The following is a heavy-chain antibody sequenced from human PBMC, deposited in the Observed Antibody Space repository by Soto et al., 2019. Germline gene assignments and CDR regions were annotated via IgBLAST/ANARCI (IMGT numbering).Heavy chain of an antibody. CDR3: ARGCNYCSGGSFYCGGVRY. CDR1: GGSFSGYY. Sequence: QVQLQQWGAGLLKPSETLSLTCAVYGGSFSGYYWSWIRQPPGKGLEWIGEINHSGSTNYNPSLKSRVTISVDTSTNHFSLKLGSVNAADTAVYYCARGCNYCSGGSFYCGGVRYWGQGTLVTVSS. CDR2: INHSGST. D-gene: IGHD2-15*01. V-gene: IGHV4-34*01. J-gene: IGHJ4*02.